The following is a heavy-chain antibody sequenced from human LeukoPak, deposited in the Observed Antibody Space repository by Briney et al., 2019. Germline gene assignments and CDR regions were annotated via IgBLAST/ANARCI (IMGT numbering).Heavy chain of an antibody. V-gene: IGHV4-59*12. Sequence: SETLSLTCTVSGGSISNYYWSWIRQPPGKELEWIGYIYYSGSTYYNPSLKSRVTISVDTSKNQFSLKLSSVTAADTAVYYCARVPISGPYTMSIDYWGQGTLVTVSS. CDR1: GGSISNYY. CDR3: ARVPISGPYTMSIDY. J-gene: IGHJ4*02. CDR2: IYYSGST. D-gene: IGHD3-10*02.